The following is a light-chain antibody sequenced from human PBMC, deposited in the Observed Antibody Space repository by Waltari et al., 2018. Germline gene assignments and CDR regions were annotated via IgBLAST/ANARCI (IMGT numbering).Light chain of an antibody. CDR1: SGINVGSYR. CDR2: YKSDSDK. CDR3: MIWHSSAWV. Sequence: QAVLTQPSSLSASPGESASLTCTLRSGINVGSYRIYWYQQQPGSPPQYLLRYKSDSDKQQGSGVPSRFSGSKDASANAGILLISGLQSEDDADYYCMIWHSSAWVFGGGTKLTVL. J-gene: IGLJ3*02. V-gene: IGLV5-45*03.